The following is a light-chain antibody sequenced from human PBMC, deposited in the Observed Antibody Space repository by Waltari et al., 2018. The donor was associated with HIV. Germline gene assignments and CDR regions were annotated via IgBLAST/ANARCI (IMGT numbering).Light chain of an antibody. CDR1: SNNIGIYT. CDR2: GNS. V-gene: IGLV1-44*01. CDR3: STCDNSLSGWV. J-gene: IGLJ3*02. Sequence: QSALTQEASVSGTVGQTVTLSCSGNSNNIGIYTVDWYQQISHGTPKTVMFGNSPPSGIPARSSAPQSGTSASLTISGLQPEDEAHYYCSTCDNSLSGWVLGGGTTLTVL.